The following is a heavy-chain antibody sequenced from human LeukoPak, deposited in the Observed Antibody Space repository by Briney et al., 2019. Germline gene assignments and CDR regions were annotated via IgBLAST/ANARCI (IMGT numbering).Heavy chain of an antibody. V-gene: IGHV3-48*02. Sequence: GGSLRLPCAASGFTFSTYNMNWVRQAPGKGLEWVSYITSSGAIYYADSVKGRFTISRDNAKNSLYLQMNSLRDEDTAAYYCARGPLGWSDYWGQGTLVTVSS. CDR3: ARGPLGWSDY. J-gene: IGHJ4*02. CDR2: ITSSGAI. D-gene: IGHD1-26*01. CDR1: GFTFSTYN.